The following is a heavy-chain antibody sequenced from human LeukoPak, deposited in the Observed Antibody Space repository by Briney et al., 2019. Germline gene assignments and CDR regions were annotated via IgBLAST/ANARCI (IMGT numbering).Heavy chain of an antibody. Sequence: GGSLRLSCAASGFTFSSYAMSWVRQAPGKGLERVSSIVGGGGGTFYADSVKGRFTISRDDSKNTLYLQMNSLRAGDTAVYYCAKQLAVAGTPVFDYWGQGDLVTVSS. CDR1: GFTFSSYA. CDR3: AKQLAVAGTPVFDY. J-gene: IGHJ4*02. CDR2: IVGGGGGT. D-gene: IGHD6-19*01. V-gene: IGHV3-23*01.